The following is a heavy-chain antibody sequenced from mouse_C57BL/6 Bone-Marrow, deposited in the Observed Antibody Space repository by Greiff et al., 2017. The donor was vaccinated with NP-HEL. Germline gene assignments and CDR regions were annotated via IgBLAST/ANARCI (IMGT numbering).Heavy chain of an antibody. J-gene: IGHJ2*01. CDR2: INPSTGGT. CDR1: GYSFTGYY. D-gene: IGHD1-1*01. Sequence: EVQLQQSGPELVKPGASVKISCKASGYSFTGYYMNWVKQSPEKSLEWIGEINPSTGGTTYNQKFKAKATLTVDKSSSTAYMQLKSLTSEDSAVYYCARRRNYYGSRRGYFDYWGQGTTLTVSS. V-gene: IGHV1-42*01. CDR3: ARRRNYYGSRRGYFDY.